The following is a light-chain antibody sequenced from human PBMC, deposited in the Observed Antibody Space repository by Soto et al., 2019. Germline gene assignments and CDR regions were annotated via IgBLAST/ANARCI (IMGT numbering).Light chain of an antibody. CDR1: QSVSNSF. V-gene: IGKV3-20*01. CDR2: GAS. J-gene: IGKJ2*01. Sequence: EIVLTQSPATLSLSPGERATLSCRASQSVSNSFLAWYQQKPGQTPRLLMYGASSRPTGIPDRVSGSESGTDFTLTISRLEPEDFAVYYCHQYGSSPYTFGQGTKLEIK. CDR3: HQYGSSPYT.